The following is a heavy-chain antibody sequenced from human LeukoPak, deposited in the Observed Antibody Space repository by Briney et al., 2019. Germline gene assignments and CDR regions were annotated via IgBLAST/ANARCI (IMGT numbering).Heavy chain of an antibody. CDR1: GGSISSGGYS. V-gene: IGHV4-30-2*05. CDR2: IYHSGST. J-gene: IGHJ4*02. D-gene: IGHD3-22*01. Sequence: SETLSLTCAVSGGSISSGGYSWSWIRQPPGKGLEWIGYIYHSGSTYYNPSLKSRVTMSIDTSKNQFSLRLSSVTAADTAVYYCARGGDDSSGYYSFDYWGQGTLVTVSS. CDR3: ARGGDDSSGYYSFDY.